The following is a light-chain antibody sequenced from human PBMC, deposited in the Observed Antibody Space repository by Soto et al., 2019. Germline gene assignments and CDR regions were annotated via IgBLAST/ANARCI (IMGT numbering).Light chain of an antibody. CDR3: QQYTSYPWT. CDR1: QSFRGL. V-gene: IGKV3D-15*01. J-gene: IGKJ1*01. CDR2: DAY. Sequence: PGESSTLSCRASQSFRGLLAWYQQKPGQAPRLLIYDAYNRATGIPPRFSGSGSGTEFTLTISSLQPDDFATYYCQQYTSYPWTLGQGTKVDI.